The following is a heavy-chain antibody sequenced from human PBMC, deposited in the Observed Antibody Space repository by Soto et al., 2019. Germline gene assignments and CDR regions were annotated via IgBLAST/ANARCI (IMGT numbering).Heavy chain of an antibody. CDR1: GFTFSSYA. J-gene: IGHJ4*02. CDR3: AKVRTRKGYCSGGSCYHTTGFDY. V-gene: IGHV3-23*01. D-gene: IGHD2-15*01. Sequence: GGSLRLSCAASGFTFSSYAMSWVRQAPGKGLEWVSAISGSGGSTYYADSVKGRFTISRDNSKNTLYLQMNSLRAEDTAVYYCAKVRTRKGYCSGGSCYHTTGFDYWGQGTRVTVSS. CDR2: ISGSGGST.